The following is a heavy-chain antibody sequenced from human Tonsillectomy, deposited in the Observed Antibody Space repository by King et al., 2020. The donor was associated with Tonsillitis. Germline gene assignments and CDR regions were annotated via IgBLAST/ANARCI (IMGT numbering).Heavy chain of an antibody. CDR2: IRTKPNRYAT. J-gene: IGHJ4*02. CDR1: GFPFSGSA. CDR3: TRFAAPEYGDYGDY. Sequence: VQLVESGGGLVQPGGSLKLSCAASGFPFSGSAMHWVRQTSGKGLEWVGRIRTKPNRYATAYAASVTGRFTISRAESKVTAYLQMNSLETEHTAVYYCTRFAAPEYGDYGDYWGQGTLVTVSS. V-gene: IGHV3-73*02. D-gene: IGHD4-17*01.